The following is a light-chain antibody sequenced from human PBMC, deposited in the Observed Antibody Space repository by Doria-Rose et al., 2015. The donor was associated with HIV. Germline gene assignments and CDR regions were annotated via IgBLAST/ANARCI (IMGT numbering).Light chain of an antibody. V-gene: IGKV1-8*01. CDR1: QGISSY. Sequence: TQFPSSFSASTGDRVTITCRASQGISSYLAWYQQKPGKAPNLLIYAASTLQSGVPSRFGGSGSGTDFTLAISCLQSEDFATYYCQQYYSYPRAFGQGTRLEIK. CDR3: QQYYSYPRA. J-gene: IGKJ5*01. CDR2: AAS.